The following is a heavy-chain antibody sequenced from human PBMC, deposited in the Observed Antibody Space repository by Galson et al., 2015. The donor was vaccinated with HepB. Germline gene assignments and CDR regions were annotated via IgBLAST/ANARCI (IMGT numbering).Heavy chain of an antibody. CDR3: AREQGDCSSTSCYINWFDP. J-gene: IGHJ5*02. V-gene: IGHV1-69*13. D-gene: IGHD2-2*02. CDR2: IIPIFGTA. CDR1: GGTFSSYA. Sequence: SVKVSCKASGGTFSSYAISWVRQAPGQGLEWMGGIIPIFGTANYAQKFQGRVTITADESTSTAYMELSSLRSEDTAVYYCAREQGDCSSTSCYINWFDPWGQGTLVTASS.